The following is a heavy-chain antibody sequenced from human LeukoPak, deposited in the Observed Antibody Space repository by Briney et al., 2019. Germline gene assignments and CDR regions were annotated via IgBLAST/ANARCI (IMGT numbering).Heavy chain of an antibody. D-gene: IGHD3-16*01. V-gene: IGHV4-59*01. J-gene: IGHJ6*03. CDR1: GGSISSYY. CDR3: ARAHMIPSYYYYYHMDV. Sequence: SETLSLTCTVSGGSISSYYWSWIRQPPGKGLEWIGYIYYSGSTNYNPSLKSRVTISVDTSKNQFSLKLSSVAAADTAVYYCARAHMIPSYYYYYHMDVWGKGTTVTVSS. CDR2: IYYSGST.